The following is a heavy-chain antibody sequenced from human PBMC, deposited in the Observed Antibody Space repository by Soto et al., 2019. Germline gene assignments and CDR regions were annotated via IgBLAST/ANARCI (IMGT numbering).Heavy chain of an antibody. CDR3: ASHFTGVLVLGTSPPGGDNFGWDV. CDR1: GGTFSRYT. CDR2: IIPIVDIP. J-gene: IGHJ6*02. Sequence: QVQLVQSGAEVKKPGSSVKVSCKASGGTFSRYTFTWVRQAPGQGLEWMGRIIPIVDIPNYAQKFQGRVTIPADKSTSTAYLELSRLTSDETAVYYCASHFTGVLVLGTSPPGGDNFGWDVWGQGTTVSVS. V-gene: IGHV1-69*02. D-gene: IGHD2-8*02.